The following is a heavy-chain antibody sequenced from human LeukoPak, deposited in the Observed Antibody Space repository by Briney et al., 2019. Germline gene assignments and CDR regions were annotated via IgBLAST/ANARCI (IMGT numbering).Heavy chain of an antibody. CDR1: GFTFSSYA. V-gene: IGHV3-64*01. CDR2: ISSNGGST. Sequence: GGSLRLSCAASGFTFSSYAMHWVRQAPGKGLEYVSAISSNGGSTYYANSVKGRFTISRDNSKNTLYLQMGSLRAEDMAVYYCAKDSVKVTTVRRVPHYMDVWGKGTTVTISS. J-gene: IGHJ6*03. D-gene: IGHD4-17*01. CDR3: AKDSVKVTTVRRVPHYMDV.